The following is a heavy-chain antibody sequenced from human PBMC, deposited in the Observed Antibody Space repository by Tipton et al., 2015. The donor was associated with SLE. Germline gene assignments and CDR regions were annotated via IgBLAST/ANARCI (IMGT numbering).Heavy chain of an antibody. J-gene: IGHJ4*02. V-gene: IGHV4-34*01. CDR3: ARGENVVATIPLDF. CDR2: VNHSGFT. CDR1: GGSFSGYY. Sequence: TLSLTCAVYGGSFSGYYWTWIRQPPGKGLEWIGEVNHSGFTNSNPSLEGRVTISVDKTKSQFSLNLSSVTAADTAVYYCARGENVVATIPLDFWGQGTLVTVPS. D-gene: IGHD5-12*01.